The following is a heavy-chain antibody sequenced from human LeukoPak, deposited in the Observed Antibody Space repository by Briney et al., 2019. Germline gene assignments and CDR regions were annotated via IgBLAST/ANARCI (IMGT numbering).Heavy chain of an antibody. V-gene: IGHV4-34*01. D-gene: IGHD6-6*01. J-gene: IGHJ4*02. CDR3: ARRSMYSSSSGVNY. CDR2: INDSGST. CDR1: GGSISSYY. Sequence: PSETLSLTCTVSGGSISSYYWSWIRQPPGKGLEWIGEINDSGSTNYNPSLKSRLIISVDTSKNWFSLKLSSVTAADTAVYYCARRSMYSSSSGVNYWGQGTLVTVSS.